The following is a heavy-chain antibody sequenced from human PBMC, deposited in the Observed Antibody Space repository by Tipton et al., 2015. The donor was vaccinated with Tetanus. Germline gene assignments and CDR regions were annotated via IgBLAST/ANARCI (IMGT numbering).Heavy chain of an antibody. D-gene: IGHD3-10*01. CDR3: ATTFGSGRYFGD. CDR2: IIPVFGAG. V-gene: IGHV1-69*06. Sequence: QLVQSGPEVKRPGSSMRVSCKASGGSFHSLSINWVRQAPGQGLEWMGGIIPVFGAGNYAQKFQGRLTLTADKSTNTVYMELRHLKSGDTALYYCATTFGSGRYFGDRGQGTQVTVSP. J-gene: IGHJ4*02. CDR1: GGSFHSLS.